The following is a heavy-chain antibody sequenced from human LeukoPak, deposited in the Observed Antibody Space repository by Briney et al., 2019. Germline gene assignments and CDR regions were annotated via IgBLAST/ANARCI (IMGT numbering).Heavy chain of an antibody. V-gene: IGHV3-15*01. CDR1: GFPFHNAW. Sequence: GGSLRLSCAASGFPFHNAWMSWVRQAPRKGREWVGRMKSKNKGRTTEYAAHEKGQFIISKDDSKNPPYLEIHSPQSEDTAVYYCSTEALRVTSDYCYYMDVWGKGTTVTVSS. D-gene: IGHD2-21*02. CDR2: MKSKNKGRTT. CDR3: STEALRVTSDYCYYMDV. J-gene: IGHJ6*03.